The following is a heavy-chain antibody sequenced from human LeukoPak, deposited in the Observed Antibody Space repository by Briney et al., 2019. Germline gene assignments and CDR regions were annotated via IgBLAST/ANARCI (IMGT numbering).Heavy chain of an antibody. CDR3: ARVTLRDASDI. D-gene: IGHD1-14*01. V-gene: IGHV4-61*02. CDR1: GGSISSGSYY. Sequence: PSETLSLTCTVSGGSISSGSYYWSWIRQPPGKGLEWIGRIYTSGSTNYHPSLKSRVTISLDTSKNQSSLKLSSVTAADTAVYYCARVTLRDASDIWGQGTMVTVPS. J-gene: IGHJ3*02. CDR2: IYTSGST.